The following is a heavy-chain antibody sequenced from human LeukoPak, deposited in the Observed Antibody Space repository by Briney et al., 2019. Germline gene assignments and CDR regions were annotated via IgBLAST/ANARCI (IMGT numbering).Heavy chain of an antibody. CDR3: ARGSDAFDI. CDR2: IYSGGNT. J-gene: IGHJ3*02. Sequence: GGSLRLSCAASGFTVSSNYMNWVRQAPGKGLEWVSVIYSGGNTYYADSVKGRFTISRDNSKNTLYVQMNSLRAEDTAVYYRARGSDAFDIWGRGTMVTVSS. V-gene: IGHV3-53*01. CDR1: GFTVSSNY.